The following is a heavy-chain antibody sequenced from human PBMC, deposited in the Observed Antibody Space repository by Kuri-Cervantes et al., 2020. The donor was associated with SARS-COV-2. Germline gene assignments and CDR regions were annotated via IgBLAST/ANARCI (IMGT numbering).Heavy chain of an antibody. Sequence: GESLKISCAASGFTFSSYAMHWVRQAPGKGLEWVAVISYDGRNKYYADSVKGRFTIFRDNSKNTLYLQMNSLRAEDTAVYYCARDREWELLHAGAFDIWGQGTMVTVSS. CDR1: GFTFSSYA. D-gene: IGHD1-26*01. CDR3: ARDREWELLHAGAFDI. V-gene: IGHV3-30*04. J-gene: IGHJ3*02. CDR2: ISYDGRNK.